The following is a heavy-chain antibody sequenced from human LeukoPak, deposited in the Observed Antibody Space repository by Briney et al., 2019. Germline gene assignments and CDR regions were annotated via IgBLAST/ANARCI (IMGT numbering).Heavy chain of an antibody. Sequence: GASVKVSCKASGGTFSSYAISWVRQAPGQGLEWMGGIIPIFGTANYAQKFQGRVTITADESTSTAYMELSSLRSEDTAVYYCARPSYYYDSSGSALDYWGQGTLVTVSS. CDR2: IIPIFGTA. CDR3: ARPSYYYDSSGSALDY. D-gene: IGHD3-22*01. V-gene: IGHV1-69*13. J-gene: IGHJ4*02. CDR1: GGTFSSYA.